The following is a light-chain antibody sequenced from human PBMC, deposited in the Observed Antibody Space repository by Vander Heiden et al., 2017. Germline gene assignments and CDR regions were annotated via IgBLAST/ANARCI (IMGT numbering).Light chain of an antibody. V-gene: IGLV4-69*01. CDR2: LNSDGSH. CDR3: QTWDTGIQV. Sequence: QLVLTQSLSAAASMGAAVKLTCTLSSGHSSYAIAWHQQQPEKGPRYLMKLNSDGSHTKGAGIPDRFSGSSSGAERYLTISSLQSDDEADYYCQTWDTGIQVFGTGTKVTVL. CDR1: SGHSSYA. J-gene: IGLJ1*01.